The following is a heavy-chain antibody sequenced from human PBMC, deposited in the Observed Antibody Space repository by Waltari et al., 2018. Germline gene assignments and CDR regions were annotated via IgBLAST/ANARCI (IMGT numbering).Heavy chain of an antibody. CDR2: ISYDGSDK. CDR3: ARDSPWQLVVVVAAYYFDY. V-gene: IGHV3-30*03. D-gene: IGHD2-15*01. Sequence: QVQLVESRVGVVQPGRLLSISCAASGLTFSNSVLHWVCQAPCKGLEWVALISYDGSDKYYADSVKGRFTISRDNSKNTVYLQMNNLRAEDTAVYYCARDSPWQLVVVVAAYYFDYWGQGTLVTVSS. CDR1: GLTFSNSV. J-gene: IGHJ4*02.